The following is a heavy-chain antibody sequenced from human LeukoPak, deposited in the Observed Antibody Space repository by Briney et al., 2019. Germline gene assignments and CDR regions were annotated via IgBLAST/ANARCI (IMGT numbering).Heavy chain of an antibody. CDR1: GFTFSSYW. CDR2: IKQDGSEK. D-gene: IGHD2-15*01. Sequence: GGSLRLSCAASGFTFSSYWMSWVRQAPGKGPEWVANIKQDGSEKYYVDSVKGRFTISRDNAKNSLYLQMNSLRAEDTAVYYCASSSGGSWNDAFDIWGQGTMVTVSS. CDR3: ASSSGGSWNDAFDI. V-gene: IGHV3-7*01. J-gene: IGHJ3*02.